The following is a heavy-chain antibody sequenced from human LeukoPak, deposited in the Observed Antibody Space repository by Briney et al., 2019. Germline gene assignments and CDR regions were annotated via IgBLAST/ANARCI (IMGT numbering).Heavy chain of an antibody. CDR2: IYYSGNT. Sequence: PSETLSLTCTVSGGSISNSDYYWGWIRQPPGKGLEWIGSIYYSGNTYYNPSLNSRVTISVDTSKNQFSLKLSSVTAADTAVYYCARHTRTSGGSGYIDYWGQGTLVTVSS. V-gene: IGHV4-39*01. D-gene: IGHD3-10*01. CDR3: ARHTRTSGGSGYIDY. CDR1: GGSISNSDYY. J-gene: IGHJ4*02.